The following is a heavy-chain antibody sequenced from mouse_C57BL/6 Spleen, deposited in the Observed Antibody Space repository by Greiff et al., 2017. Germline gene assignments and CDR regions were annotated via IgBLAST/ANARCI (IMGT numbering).Heavy chain of an antibody. V-gene: IGHV1-61*01. D-gene: IGHD1-1*01. CDR2: IYPSDSET. CDR3: ARSLYYYGSSYVRYFDV. CDR1: GYTFTSYW. Sequence: QVQLQQPGAELVRPGSSVKLSCKASGYTFTSYWMDWVKQRPGQGLEWIGNIYPSDSETHYNQKFKDKATLTVDKSSSTAYMQLSSLTSEDSAVYYCARSLYYYGSSYVRYFDVWGTGTTVTVSS. J-gene: IGHJ1*03.